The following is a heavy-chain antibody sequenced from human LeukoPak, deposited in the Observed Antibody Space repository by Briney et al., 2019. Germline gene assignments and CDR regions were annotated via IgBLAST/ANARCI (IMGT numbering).Heavy chain of an antibody. CDR2: ISYDAVNK. V-gene: IGHV3-30-3*01. CDR3: ARGAYCSGGSCYDYSYYGMDV. Sequence: GGSLRLSCVASGFTFSSYAMHWVRQVPGKGLEWLAIISYDAVNKYYLESEKGRLSISRDNSKNTLYLQINSLRAEDTAVYYCARGAYCSGGSCYDYSYYGMDVWGQGTTVTVSS. D-gene: IGHD2-15*01. CDR1: GFTFSSYA. J-gene: IGHJ6*02.